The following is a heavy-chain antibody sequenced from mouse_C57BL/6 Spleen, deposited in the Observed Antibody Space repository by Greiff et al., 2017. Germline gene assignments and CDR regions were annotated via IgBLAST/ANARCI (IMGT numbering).Heavy chain of an antibody. Sequence: EVQLQESGPGLVKPSQSLSLTCSVTGYSITSGYYWNWIRQFPGNKLEWMGYISYDGSNNYNPSLKNRISITRDTSKNQFFLKLNSVTTEDTATYYCARGTTVVAGAMDYWGQGTSVTVSS. CDR2: ISYDGSN. J-gene: IGHJ4*01. D-gene: IGHD1-1*01. CDR1: GYSITSGYY. V-gene: IGHV3-6*01. CDR3: ARGTTVVAGAMDY.